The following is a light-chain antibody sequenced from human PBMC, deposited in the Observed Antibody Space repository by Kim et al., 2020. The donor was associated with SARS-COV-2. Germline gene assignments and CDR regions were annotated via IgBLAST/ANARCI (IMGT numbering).Light chain of an antibody. V-gene: IGKV3-20*01. CDR3: QQYSNSRT. Sequence: EIVLTQSPGTLSLSPGERATLSCRASQSVSNSYLAWYQQKPGQAPRLLIYRASSRATGIPDRFSGSGSGTDFTLTISRLEPEDFAVYYCQQYSNSRTFGQGTKVDIK. CDR1: QSVSNSY. CDR2: RAS. J-gene: IGKJ1*01.